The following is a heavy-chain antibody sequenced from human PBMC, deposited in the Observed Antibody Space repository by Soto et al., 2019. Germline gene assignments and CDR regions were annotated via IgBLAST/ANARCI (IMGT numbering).Heavy chain of an antibody. Sequence: GGSLRLSCAASGFTFSSYDMHWVRQATGKGLEWVSAIGTAGDTYYPGSVKGRFTISRENAKNSLYLQMNSLRAGDTAVYYCAKDIRHYYDSSGPGWFDPWGQGTLVTVSS. CDR3: AKDIRHYYDSSGPGWFDP. CDR2: IGTAGDT. V-gene: IGHV3-13*01. D-gene: IGHD3-22*01. J-gene: IGHJ5*02. CDR1: GFTFSSYD.